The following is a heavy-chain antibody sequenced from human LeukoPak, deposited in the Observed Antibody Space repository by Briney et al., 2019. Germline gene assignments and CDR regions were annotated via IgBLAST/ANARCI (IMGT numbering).Heavy chain of an antibody. CDR1: GYTFTSYY. V-gene: IGHV1-46*01. Sequence: ASVKVSCKASGYTFTSYYMHWVRQAPGQGLEWMGIINPSGGSTSYAQEFQGRVTMTRDTSTSTVYMELSSLRSEDPAVYYYARCYYRSESYYTYYYGMDVWGQGTTVTVSS. J-gene: IGHJ6*02. CDR3: ARCYYRSESYYTYYYGMDV. CDR2: INPSGGST. D-gene: IGHD3-10*01.